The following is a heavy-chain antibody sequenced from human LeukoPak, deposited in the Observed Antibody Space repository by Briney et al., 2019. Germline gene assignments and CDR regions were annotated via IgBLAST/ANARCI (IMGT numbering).Heavy chain of an antibody. V-gene: IGHV4-31*03. CDR1: GGSISSGGYY. Sequence: SETLSLTCTVSGGSISSGGYYWSWIRQHPGKGLEWIGYIYYSGSTYYNPSLKSRVTISVDTSKNQFSLKLSSVTAADTAVYYCARAGGYYSGGSCYGDYFDYWGQGTLVTVSS. J-gene: IGHJ4*02. CDR2: IYYSGST. D-gene: IGHD2-15*01. CDR3: ARAGGYYSGGSCYGDYFDY.